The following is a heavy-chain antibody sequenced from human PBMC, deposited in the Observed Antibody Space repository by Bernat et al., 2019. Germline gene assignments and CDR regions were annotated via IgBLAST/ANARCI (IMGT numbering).Heavy chain of an antibody. CDR3: ARDSRFSGVYYMDV. V-gene: IGHV3-53*02. CDR1: GFTVSSNY. D-gene: IGHD3-3*01. CDR2: IYSGGST. J-gene: IGHJ6*03. Sequence: EVQLVETGGGLIQPGGSLRLSCAASGFTVSSNYMSWVRQAPGKGLEWVSVIYSGGSTYYADSVKGRFTISRDNSKNTLYLQMNSLRAEDTAVYYCARDSRFSGVYYMDVWGKGTTVTVSS.